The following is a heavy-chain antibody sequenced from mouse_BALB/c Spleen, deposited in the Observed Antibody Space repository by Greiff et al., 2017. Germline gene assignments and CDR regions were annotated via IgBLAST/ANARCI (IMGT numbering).Heavy chain of an antibody. V-gene: IGHV5-12-2*01. CDR3: ARHEDWDRSAMDY. D-gene: IGHD4-1*01. CDR1: GFTFSSYT. CDR2: ISNGGGST. Sequence: EVMLVESGGGLVQPGGSLKLSCAASGFTFSSYTMSWVRQTPEKRLEWVAYISNGGGSTYYPDTVKGRFTISRDNAKNTLYLQMSSLKSEDTAMYYCARHEDWDRSAMDYWGQGTSVTVSS. J-gene: IGHJ4*01.